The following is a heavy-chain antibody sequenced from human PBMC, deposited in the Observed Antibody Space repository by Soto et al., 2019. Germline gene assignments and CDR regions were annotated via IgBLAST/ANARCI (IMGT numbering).Heavy chain of an antibody. CDR1: GYGFTSYW. Sequence: GESLKISCKGSGYGFTSYWIGWVRQMPGKGLEWMGIIYPGDSDTRYSPSFQGQVTISADKSISTAYLQWSSLKASDTAMYYCARLAGASEANYYSYRMDFWGKGTPVTVS. J-gene: IGHJ6*04. CDR2: IYPGDSDT. V-gene: IGHV5-51*01. CDR3: ARLAGASEANYYSYRMDF.